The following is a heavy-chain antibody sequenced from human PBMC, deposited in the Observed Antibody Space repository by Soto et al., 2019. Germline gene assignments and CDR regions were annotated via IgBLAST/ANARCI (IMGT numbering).Heavy chain of an antibody. V-gene: IGHV1-18*01. CDR2: IQTDNDHA. CDR3: AKDLGSGYRFDY. Sequence: ASVKVSCKASGGTFSSYGINWVRQAPGQGLEWMGGIQTDNDHASFAQKFEGRVTMTTDTSTRTVYMELRDLSSDDTAVYYCAKDLGSGYRFDYWGQGTPVTVSS. D-gene: IGHD3-9*01. J-gene: IGHJ4*02. CDR1: GGTFSSYG.